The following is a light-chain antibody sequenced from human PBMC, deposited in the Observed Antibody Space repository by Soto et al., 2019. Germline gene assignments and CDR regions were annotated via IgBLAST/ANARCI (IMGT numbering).Light chain of an antibody. CDR1: QSVRSN. J-gene: IGKJ1*01. CDR2: DAS. CDR3: QQYDNWPQT. V-gene: IGKV3-15*01. Sequence: EKVMTQSPATLSVSPGERATLSCRASQSVRSNLAWYQQKPGQPPRLLIYDASTRATRIPSRFSGSGSGTEFTLTISSLQSEDFAVYYCQQYDNWPQTFGQGTKVDIK.